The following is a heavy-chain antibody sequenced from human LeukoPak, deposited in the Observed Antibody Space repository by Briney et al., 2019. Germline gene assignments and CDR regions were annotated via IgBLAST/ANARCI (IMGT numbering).Heavy chain of an antibody. Sequence: SETLSLTCTVSGGSISSYYWSWIRQPPGKGLGWIGYIYYSGSTNYNPSLKSRVTISVDTSKNQFSLKLSSVTAADTAVYYCARSSIVGATGSFDIWGQGTMVTVSS. CDR3: ARSSIVGATGSFDI. CDR2: IYYSGST. CDR1: GGSISSYY. D-gene: IGHD1-26*01. V-gene: IGHV4-59*01. J-gene: IGHJ3*02.